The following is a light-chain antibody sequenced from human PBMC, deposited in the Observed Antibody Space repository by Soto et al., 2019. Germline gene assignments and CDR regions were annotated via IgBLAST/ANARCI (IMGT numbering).Light chain of an antibody. CDR1: SSDIGGYNH. CDR2: EVS. V-gene: IGLV2-23*02. Sequence: QSVLTQPASVSGSPGQSITISCTGTSSDIGGYNHVSWYQQHPGKAPKLIIYEVSARPSGVSNHFSGSKSGNTASLTISGLQAEDEADYYCYYFSRSSTRYVAGTGTKVTVL. J-gene: IGLJ1*01. CDR3: YYFSRSSTRYV.